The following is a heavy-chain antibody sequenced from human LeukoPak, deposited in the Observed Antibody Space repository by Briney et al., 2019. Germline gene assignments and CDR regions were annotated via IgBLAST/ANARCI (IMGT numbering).Heavy chain of an antibody. J-gene: IGHJ3*02. CDR2: IYYSGST. V-gene: IGHV4-39*07. CDR3: ARDHGDYGSSAFDI. D-gene: IGHD4-17*01. Sequence: SETLSLTCAVSGGSISSSSYYWGWIRQPPGKGLEWIGSIYYSGSTYYNPSLKSRVTISVDKSKNQFSLKLSSVTAADTAVYYCARDHGDYGSSAFDIWGQGTMVTVSS. CDR1: GGSISSSSYY.